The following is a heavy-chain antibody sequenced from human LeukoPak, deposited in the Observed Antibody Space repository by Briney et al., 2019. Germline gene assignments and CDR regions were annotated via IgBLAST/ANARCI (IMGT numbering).Heavy chain of an antibody. J-gene: IGHJ4*02. CDR2: ITSSGGNT. CDR1: GFTFSSYG. D-gene: IGHD1-26*01. CDR3: ARIDIVGATGFDY. Sequence: RGSLRLSCAASGFTFSSYGMTWVRQAPGKGLEWVSAITSSGGNTYYADSVKGRFTISRDNSKNTLYLQMNSLRAEDTAVYYCARIDIVGATGFDYWGQGALVTVSS. V-gene: IGHV3-23*01.